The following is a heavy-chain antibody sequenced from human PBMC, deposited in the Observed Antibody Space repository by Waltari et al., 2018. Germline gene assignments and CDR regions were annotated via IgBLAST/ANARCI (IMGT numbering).Heavy chain of an antibody. CDR1: GGSISSSSYY. CDR2: IYYSGST. J-gene: IGHJ4*02. Sequence: QLQLQESGPGLVKPSETLSLTCTVSGGSISSSSYYWGWIRQPSGKGLEWVGSIYYSGSTSHHPPLKSRVTISVDTSKNQFSLTLSSVTAADTAVYYCARQGGGSHIDYWGQGTLVTVSS. D-gene: IGHD1-26*01. V-gene: IGHV4-39*01. CDR3: ARQGGGSHIDY.